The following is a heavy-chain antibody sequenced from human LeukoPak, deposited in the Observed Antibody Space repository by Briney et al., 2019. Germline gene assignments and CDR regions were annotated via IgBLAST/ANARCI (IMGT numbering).Heavy chain of an antibody. D-gene: IGHD3-3*01. CDR2: ISSSGSTI. CDR3: VRGLRYTILGGDYF. Sequence: GGSLRLSCAVSGFTFSSYDVKWVRQAPGKGLEWVSFISSSGSTINYAVSVNGRFTISRDNAKNSLYLQMNSLRAEDTAVYYCVRGLRYTILGGDYFWGQGTLVTVSS. CDR1: GFTFSSYD. J-gene: IGHJ4*02. V-gene: IGHV3-48*03.